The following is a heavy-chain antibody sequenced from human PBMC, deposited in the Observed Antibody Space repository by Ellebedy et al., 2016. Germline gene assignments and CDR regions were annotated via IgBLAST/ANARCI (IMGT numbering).Heavy chain of an antibody. Sequence: GGSLRLSCAASGFSFSSYAMSWVRQAPGKGPEWVSTITGSGDRTNYADSVKGRFTISRDNSTNTLYLQMNSLRVEDTALYYCVKGASSGSWVTMDHWGQGALVTVSS. CDR1: GFSFSSYA. CDR2: ITGSGDRT. D-gene: IGHD6-13*01. CDR3: VKGASSGSWVTMDH. V-gene: IGHV3-23*01. J-gene: IGHJ4*02.